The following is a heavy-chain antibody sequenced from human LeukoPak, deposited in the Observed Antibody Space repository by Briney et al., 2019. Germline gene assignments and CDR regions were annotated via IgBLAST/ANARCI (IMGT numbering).Heavy chain of an antibody. J-gene: IGHJ6*03. Sequence: GGSLRLSCAASGFTFSDYYMSWIRQAPGKGLEWVSYISSSGSTIYYADSVKGRFTISRDNAKNSLYLQMNSLRAEDTAVYYCARVSPPLTYYYYYYYMDVWGKGTTVTVSS. V-gene: IGHV3-11*01. CDR1: GFTFSDYY. CDR2: ISSSGSTI. CDR3: ARVSPPLTYYYYYYYMDV.